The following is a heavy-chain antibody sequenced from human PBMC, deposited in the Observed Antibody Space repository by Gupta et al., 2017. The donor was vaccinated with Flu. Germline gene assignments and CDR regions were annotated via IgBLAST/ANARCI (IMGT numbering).Heavy chain of an antibody. Sequence: EVQLVDSGGGLVQSGRSLTLSCAASGFTFADHAMNWVRQAPGKGLEWVSGISWDSKNIGYAASVKGRFTISRDNAKNSLYLQINNLRPEDTAFYYCTRGSGSQPRAGAFDFWGQGTMVTVSS. J-gene: IGHJ3*01. CDR3: TRGSGSQPRAGAFDF. D-gene: IGHD1-26*01. CDR1: GFTFADHA. CDR2: ISWDSKNI. V-gene: IGHV3-9*01.